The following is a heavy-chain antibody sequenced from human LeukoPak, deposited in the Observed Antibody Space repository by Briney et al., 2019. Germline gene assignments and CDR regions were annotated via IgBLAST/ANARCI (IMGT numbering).Heavy chain of an antibody. CDR1: GGTFSSYA. Sequence: SVRVSCTASGGTFSSYAISWVRQAPGQGLEWMGRIIPILGIANYAQKFQGRVTITADKSTSTAYMELSSLRSEDTAVYYCARDNDLPYLDAYGMDVWGQGTTVTVSS. J-gene: IGHJ6*02. V-gene: IGHV1-69*04. CDR3: ARDNDLPYLDAYGMDV. CDR2: IIPILGIA. D-gene: IGHD3/OR15-3a*01.